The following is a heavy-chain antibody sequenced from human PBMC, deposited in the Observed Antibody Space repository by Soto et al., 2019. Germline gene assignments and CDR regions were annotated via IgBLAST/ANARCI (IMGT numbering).Heavy chain of an antibody. J-gene: IGHJ4*02. D-gene: IGHD3-3*01. V-gene: IGHV3-21*01. CDR3: ARGIDDFWSGYYLHFDY. CDR2: ISSSSSYI. CDR1: GFTFSSYS. Sequence: EVQLVESGGGLVKPGGSLRLSCAASGFTFSSYSMNWVRQAPGKGLEWVSSISSSSSYIYYADSVKGRFTISRDNAKNSLYLQMNSLRAEDTAVYYCARGIDDFWSGYYLHFDYWGQGTLVTVSS.